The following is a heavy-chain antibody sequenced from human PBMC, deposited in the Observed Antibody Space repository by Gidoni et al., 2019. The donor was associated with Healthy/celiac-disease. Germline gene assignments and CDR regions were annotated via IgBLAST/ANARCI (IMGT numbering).Heavy chain of an antibody. CDR2: INPNSGGT. J-gene: IGHJ6*02. D-gene: IGHD3-3*01. CDR3: ARDRTSVFGDYYYGMDV. CDR1: GYTFTGYH. V-gene: IGHV1-2*04. Sequence: QVQLVPSGAEVKQPGASVKVSCKASGYTFTGYHMHWVRQAPGQGLERMGWINPNSGGTNYAQKFQGWVTMTRDTSISTAYMELSRLRSDDTAVYYCARDRTSVFGDYYYGMDVWGQGTTVTVSS.